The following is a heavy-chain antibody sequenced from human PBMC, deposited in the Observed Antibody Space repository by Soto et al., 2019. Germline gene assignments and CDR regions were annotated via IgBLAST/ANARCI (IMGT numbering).Heavy chain of an antibody. V-gene: IGHV1-46*01. CDR2: INPNGGST. CDR3: ALPKNTLGWYNF. D-gene: IGHD6-19*01. J-gene: IGHJ4*02. CDR1: GYTFTNCH. Sequence: ASVKVSCKTSGYTFTNCHVHWVRQAPGQGLEWMGAINPNGGSTTYAQHLQGRVTMTSDSSTSTVYMEMGSLRSDDSAVYYCALPKNTLGWYNFWGQGTLVTVSS.